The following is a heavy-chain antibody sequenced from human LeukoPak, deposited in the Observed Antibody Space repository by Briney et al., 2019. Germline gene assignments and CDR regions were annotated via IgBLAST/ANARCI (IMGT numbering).Heavy chain of an antibody. J-gene: IGHJ6*02. D-gene: IGHD2-8*01. V-gene: IGHV4-30-2*05. CDR3: ARGLMYYYGMDV. CDR2: IYHSGST. Sequence: SQTLSLTCTVSGGSISSGGYYWSWIRQPPGKGLEWIGYIYHSGSTYYNPSLKSRVTISVDTSKNQFSLKLSSVTAADTAVYYCARGLMYYYGMDVWGQGTTVTVSS. CDR1: GGSISSGGYY.